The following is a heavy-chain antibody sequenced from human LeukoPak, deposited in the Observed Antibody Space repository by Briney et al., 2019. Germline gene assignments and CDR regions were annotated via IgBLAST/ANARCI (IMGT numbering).Heavy chain of an antibody. V-gene: IGHV1-69*13. J-gene: IGHJ4*02. Sequence: ASVKVSCKASGGTFSSYAISWVRQAPGQGLEWMGGIIPIFGTANYAQKFQGRVTITADESTGTAYMELSSLRSEDTAVYYCARERRGGSYFTEKRLDHWGQGTLVAVSP. CDR2: IIPIFGTA. D-gene: IGHD1-26*01. CDR3: ARERRGGSYFTEKRLDH. CDR1: GGTFSSYA.